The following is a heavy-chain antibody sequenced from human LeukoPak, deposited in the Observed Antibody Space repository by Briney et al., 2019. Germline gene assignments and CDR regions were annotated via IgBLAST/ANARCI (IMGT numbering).Heavy chain of an antibody. CDR3: TVTGIR. CDR2: IKGKTDGGTT. CDR1: GFTFSDAW. J-gene: IGHJ4*02. D-gene: IGHD3-10*01. V-gene: IGHV3-15*01. Sequence: KSGGSLRLSCAASGFTFSDAWMSWVRQAPGKGLEWVGRIKGKTDGGTTDYAAPVKGRFTISRDDSKNTLYLQMNSLKTEDTAVYYCTVTGIRWGQGTLVTVSS.